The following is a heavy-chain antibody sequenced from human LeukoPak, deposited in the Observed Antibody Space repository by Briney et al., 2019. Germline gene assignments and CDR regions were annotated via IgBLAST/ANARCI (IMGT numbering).Heavy chain of an antibody. CDR1: GGTFSSYA. J-gene: IGHJ5*02. CDR3: ARDGGDSNCVWNWFDP. Sequence: SVKVSCKASGGTFSSYAISWVRQAPGQGLEWMGRIIPIFGTANYAQKFQGRVTITADKSTSTAYMELSSLRSEDTAVYYCARDGGDSNCVWNWFDPWGQGTLVTVSS. CDR2: IIPIFGTA. V-gene: IGHV1-69*06. D-gene: IGHD4-11*01.